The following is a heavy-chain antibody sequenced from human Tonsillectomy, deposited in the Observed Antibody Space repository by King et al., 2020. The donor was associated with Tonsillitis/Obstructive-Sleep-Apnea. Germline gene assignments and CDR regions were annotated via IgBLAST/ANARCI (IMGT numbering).Heavy chain of an antibody. CDR2: INPSGGST. D-gene: IGHD3-3*01. CDR1: GYTFTSYY. V-gene: IGHV1-46*01. CDR3: ASGRADFGVTGY. Sequence: QVQLVESGAEVKKPGASVKVSCKASGYTFTSYYMHWVRQAPGQGLEWMGTINPSGGSTSYAQKFQGRITMTRDTSTSTVYMELSSLRSEDTAAYYCASGRADFGVTGYWGQGTLVTVSS. J-gene: IGHJ4*02.